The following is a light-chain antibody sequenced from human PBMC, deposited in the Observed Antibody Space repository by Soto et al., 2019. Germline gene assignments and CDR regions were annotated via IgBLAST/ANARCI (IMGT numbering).Light chain of an antibody. CDR1: SDIGNYNL. Sequence: QSVLTLPPCVSGSPGQSVTISCSGSDIGNYNLVSWYLHLTGRAPKLLIFEVTMRPSGISDRFSGSKSASTASLTISGLQAEDEGDYYCASYAGSRTYVFGSGNKVTVL. CDR3: ASYAGSRTYV. J-gene: IGLJ1*01. V-gene: IGLV2-23*02. CDR2: EVT.